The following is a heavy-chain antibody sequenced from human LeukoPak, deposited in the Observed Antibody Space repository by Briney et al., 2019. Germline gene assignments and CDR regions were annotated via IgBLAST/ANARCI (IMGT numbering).Heavy chain of an antibody. V-gene: IGHV4-34*03. Sequence: SETLSLTCAVYGGSFSGYYWSWIRQPPGKGLEWIWEINHSGSTNYNPSLKSRVTISVDTSKNQFSLKLTSVTAADTAVYYCCGSGWFAGPFGYWGQGALVTVSS. D-gene: IGHD6-19*01. CDR3: CGSGWFAGPFGY. J-gene: IGHJ4*02. CDR1: GGSFSGYY. CDR2: INHSGST.